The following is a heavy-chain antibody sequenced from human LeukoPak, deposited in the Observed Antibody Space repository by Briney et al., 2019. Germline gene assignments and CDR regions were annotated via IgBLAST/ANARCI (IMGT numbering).Heavy chain of an antibody. CDR3: ARVAHLYRNGYYLGY. CDR1: VGSFSDYY. Sequence: SQTLSLTCAVYVGSFSDYYWTWVRQSPAKGLEWIREINHSGSTNYNPSLTSRVTISADTSKSQFSLKVTSVTAADTALYYCARVAHLYRNGYYLGYWGQGTLVTISS. D-gene: IGHD1-14*01. V-gene: IGHV4-34*01. CDR2: INHSGST. J-gene: IGHJ4*02.